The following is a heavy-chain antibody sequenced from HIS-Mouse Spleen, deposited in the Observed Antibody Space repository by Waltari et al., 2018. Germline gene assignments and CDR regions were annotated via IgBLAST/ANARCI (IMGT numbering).Heavy chain of an antibody. Sequence: SGFTFSSYASHWVRQAPGKGLEWVAVISYDGSNKYYADSVKGRFTISRDNSKNTLYLQMNSLRAEDTAVYYCAREKRSGRVFDYWGQGTLVTVSS. V-gene: IGHV3-30-3*01. J-gene: IGHJ4*02. CDR3: AREKRSGRVFDY. CDR1: GFTFSSYA. CDR2: ISYDGSNK. D-gene: IGHD1-26*01.